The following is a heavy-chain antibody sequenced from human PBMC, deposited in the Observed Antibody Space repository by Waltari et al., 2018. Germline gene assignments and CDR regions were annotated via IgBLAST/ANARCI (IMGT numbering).Heavy chain of an antibody. J-gene: IGHJ6*02. Sequence: QVQLQESGPGLVKPSETLSLTCTVSGGSISSYSWSWIRQPPGKGMEWIGYIYYSGSTNYNPSLKSRVTISVDTSKNQFSLKLSSVTAADTAVYYCARGPGIAVAGTYYYYGMDVWGQGTTVTVSS. V-gene: IGHV4-59*01. CDR1: GGSISSYS. CDR3: ARGPGIAVAGTYYYYGMDV. D-gene: IGHD6-19*01. CDR2: IYYSGST.